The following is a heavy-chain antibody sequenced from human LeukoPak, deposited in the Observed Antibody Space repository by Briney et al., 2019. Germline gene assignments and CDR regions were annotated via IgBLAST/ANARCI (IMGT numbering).Heavy chain of an antibody. J-gene: IGHJ4*02. CDR1: GFTVSSNY. CDR2: IYSGGST. Sequence: PGGSLRLSCAASGFTVSSNYMSWVRQAPGKGLEWVSVIYSGGSTYYADSVKGRFTISRDNSKNTVFLQMNSLRPGDTAVYYCARDSYGDYSLDYWGQGTLVTVSS. CDR3: ARDSYGDYSLDY. D-gene: IGHD4-17*01. V-gene: IGHV3-53*01.